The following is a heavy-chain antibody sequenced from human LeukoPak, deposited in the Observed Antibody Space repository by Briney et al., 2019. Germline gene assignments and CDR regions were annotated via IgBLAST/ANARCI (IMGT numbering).Heavy chain of an antibody. J-gene: IGHJ4*02. Sequence: GSLRLSCAASGFTFSSYWMTWIRQPPGKGLEWIGSIYHSGRTYYNPSLKSRVTISVDTSKNQFFLKLSSVTAADTAVYYCVRIPEGQTAYFDYWGQGTLVTVSS. CDR3: VRIPEGQTAYFDY. D-gene: IGHD2-21*02. CDR1: GFTFSSYW. CDR2: IYHSGRT. V-gene: IGHV4-38-2*01.